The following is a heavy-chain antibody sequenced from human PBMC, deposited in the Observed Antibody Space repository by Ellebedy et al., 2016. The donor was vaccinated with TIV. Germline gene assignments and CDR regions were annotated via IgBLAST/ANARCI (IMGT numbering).Heavy chain of an antibody. D-gene: IGHD2/OR15-2a*01. J-gene: IGHJ5*02. Sequence: SDTLSLTXAVYGGSFSGYYWTWIRQHPGKGLEWIGYIYYSGSTYYNPSLRSRLTISVDTSMNHFSLKLSSVTAADTAVYYCARDKSRWFDPWGQGTLVTVSS. CDR2: IYYSGST. V-gene: IGHV4-31*11. CDR1: GGSFSGYY. CDR3: ARDKSRWFDP.